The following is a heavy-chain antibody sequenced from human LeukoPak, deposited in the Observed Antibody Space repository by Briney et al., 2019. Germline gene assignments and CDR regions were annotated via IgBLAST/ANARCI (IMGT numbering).Heavy chain of an antibody. CDR1: GFTFSSYS. CDR3: ARVQGTIFGVVNLDY. CDR2: ISSSSSTI. Sequence: GGSLRLSCAASGFTFSSYSMNWLRQAPGKGLEWVSYISSSSSTIYYADSVKGRFTISRDNAKNSLYLQMNSLRAEDTAVYYCARVQGTIFGVVNLDYWGQGTLVTVSS. D-gene: IGHD3-3*01. V-gene: IGHV3-48*01. J-gene: IGHJ4*02.